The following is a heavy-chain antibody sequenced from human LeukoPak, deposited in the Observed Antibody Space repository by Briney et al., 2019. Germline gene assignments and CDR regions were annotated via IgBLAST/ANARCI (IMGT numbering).Heavy chain of an antibody. D-gene: IGHD3-10*02. CDR1: GFTFSSYG. J-gene: IGHJ6*04. CDR2: ISSSGSTI. V-gene: IGHV3-48*03. CDR3: AELGITMIGGV. Sequence: GGSLRLSCAASGFTFSSYGMNWVRQAPGKGLEWVSYISSSGSTIYYADSVKGRFTISRDNAKNSLYLQMNSLRAEDTAVYYCAELGITMIGGVWGKGTTVTISS.